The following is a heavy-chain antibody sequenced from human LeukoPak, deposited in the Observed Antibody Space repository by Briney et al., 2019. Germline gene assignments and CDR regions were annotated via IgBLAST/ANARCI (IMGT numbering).Heavy chain of an antibody. CDR1: GFTLSSNY. Sequence: PGGSLRLSCAASGFTLSSNYMSRVRQAPGKGLEWVSVIYTGGGTYYAESVKGRFTISRDNSKNTLYLQMDSLRDEDTAVYYCARGHFDYWGQGTLVTVSS. V-gene: IGHV3-66*01. J-gene: IGHJ4*02. CDR2: IYTGGGT. CDR3: ARGHFDY.